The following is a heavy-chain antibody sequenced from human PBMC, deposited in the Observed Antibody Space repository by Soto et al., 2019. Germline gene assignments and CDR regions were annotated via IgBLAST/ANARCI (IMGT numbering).Heavy chain of an antibody. CDR3: AKDNTMVRGVITDY. Sequence: GGSLRLSCAASGFTFSSYWMHWVRQAPGKGLVWVSRINSDGSSTSYADSVKGRFTISRDNAKNTLYLQMNSLRAEDTAVYYCAKDNTMVRGVITDYWGQGTLVTVSS. CDR1: GFTFSSYW. D-gene: IGHD3-10*01. J-gene: IGHJ4*02. V-gene: IGHV3-74*01. CDR2: INSDGSST.